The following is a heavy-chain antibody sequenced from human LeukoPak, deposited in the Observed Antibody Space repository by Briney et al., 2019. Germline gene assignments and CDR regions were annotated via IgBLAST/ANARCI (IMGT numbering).Heavy chain of an antibody. CDR2: INHSGST. D-gene: IGHD2-15*01. CDR3: ARGPQGVVLRWFDP. J-gene: IGHJ5*02. Sequence: SETLSLTCAVYGGSFSGYYWSWIRQPPGKGLEWIGEINHSGSTNYNPSHKSRVTISVDTSKNQFSLKLSSVTAADTAVYYCARGPQGVVLRWFDPWGQGTLVTVSS. V-gene: IGHV4-34*01. CDR1: GGSFSGYY.